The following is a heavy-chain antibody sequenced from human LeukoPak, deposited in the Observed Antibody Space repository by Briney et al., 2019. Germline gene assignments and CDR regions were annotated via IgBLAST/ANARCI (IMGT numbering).Heavy chain of an antibody. V-gene: IGHV3-30*18. CDR1: GFTFSSYG. CDR3: AKDRHCSGGSCYPGPYYYGMDV. CDR2: ISYDGSNK. Sequence: GRSLRLSCAASGFTFSSYGMLWVRQAPGKGLEWVAVISYDGSNKYYADSVKGRFTISRDNSKNTLYLQMNSLRAEDTAVYYCAKDRHCSGGSCYPGPYYYGMDVWGQGTTVTVSS. D-gene: IGHD2-15*01. J-gene: IGHJ6*02.